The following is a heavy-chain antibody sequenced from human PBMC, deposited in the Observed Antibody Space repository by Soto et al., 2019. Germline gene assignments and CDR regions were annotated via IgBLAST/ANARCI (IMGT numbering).Heavy chain of an antibody. D-gene: IGHD2-21*02. CDR2: VNPSGGHT. Sequence: QVQLVQSGAEVKKPGASVKVSCKASGDTFTDYYIHWVRQAPGQGLEWMGTVNPSGGHTTYAQHFLGRVTMTRDTSTSTLYMELTSLTSEDTAVYYCARGGHVVVVTAALDYWRQGTLVTVSS. CDR3: ARGGHVVVVTAALDY. CDR1: GDTFTDYY. J-gene: IGHJ4*02. V-gene: IGHV1-46*01.